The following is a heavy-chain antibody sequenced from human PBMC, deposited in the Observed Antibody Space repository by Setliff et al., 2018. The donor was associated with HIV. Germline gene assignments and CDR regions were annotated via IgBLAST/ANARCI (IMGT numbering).Heavy chain of an antibody. D-gene: IGHD2-21*01. V-gene: IGHV1-46*01. CDR2: INPSGGSA. Sequence: ASVKVSCKASGYTFTSYYLHWVRQAPGQGLEWMGMINPSGGSASYAQKFQGRVTMSRDTSTSTVYMELSSLRSDDTAVYYCARLSIPAYYYMDVWGKGTTVTVSS. CDR3: ARLSIPAYYYMDV. J-gene: IGHJ6*03. CDR1: GYTFTSYY.